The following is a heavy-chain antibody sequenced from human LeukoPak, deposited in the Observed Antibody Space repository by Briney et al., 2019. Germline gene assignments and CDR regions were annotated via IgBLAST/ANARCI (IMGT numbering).Heavy chain of an antibody. CDR1: GFTFTSYT. J-gene: IGHJ3*02. V-gene: IGHV3-21*01. D-gene: IGHD2-21*01. CDR3: ARSLIADGAFDI. CDR2: ISSSGSYI. Sequence: PGGSLRLSCAASGFTFTSYTMNWVRQAPGKGLEWVSDISSSGSYIDYADSVKGRFTISRDNAKNSLFLQMNSLRAEDTAVCYCARSLIADGAFDIWGQGTMVTVSS.